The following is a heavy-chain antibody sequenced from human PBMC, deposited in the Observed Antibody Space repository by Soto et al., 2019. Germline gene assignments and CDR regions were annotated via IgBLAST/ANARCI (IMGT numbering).Heavy chain of an antibody. J-gene: IGHJ4*01. V-gene: IGHV3-21*01. Sequence: SIHRVLKNKGKGLEWVSSISSSSSYIYYADSVKGRFTISRDNAKNSLYLQMNSLRAEDTAVYYCASTPSEDIVATIVPDYLGNGTLVTVSS. CDR2: ISSSSSYI. D-gene: IGHD5-12*01. CDR3: ASTPSEDIVATIVPDY. CDR1: S.